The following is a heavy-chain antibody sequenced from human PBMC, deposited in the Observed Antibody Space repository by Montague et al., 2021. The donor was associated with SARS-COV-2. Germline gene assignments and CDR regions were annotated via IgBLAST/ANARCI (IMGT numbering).Heavy chain of an antibody. J-gene: IGHJ6*03. CDR1: GFTFSTYG. CDR2: ISDSGFTT. D-gene: IGHD5-24*01. Sequence: SLRLSCPASGFTFSTYGMTWVRRAPGKGLGRVSGISDSGFTTSYADSVQGRFTISRDNSKNTLYLQMDSLRVEDTAVYYCVRVTLTVAASTITNYYMDVWGKGTTVTVSS. CDR3: VRVTLTVAASTITNYYMDV. V-gene: IGHV3-23*01.